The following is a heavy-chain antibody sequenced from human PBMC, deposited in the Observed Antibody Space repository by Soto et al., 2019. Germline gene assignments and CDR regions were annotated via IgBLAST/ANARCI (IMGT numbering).Heavy chain of an antibody. D-gene: IGHD3-22*01. Sequence: ASVKVSCKVSGYTLTGLSMHWVRQAPGKGLEWMGGFDPEDGETIYAQKFQGRVTMTEDTSTDTAYMELSSLRSEDTAVYYCATIKYYYDSSGYTLAPGLNAFDIWGQGTMVTVSS. CDR2: FDPEDGET. J-gene: IGHJ3*02. CDR1: GYTLTGLS. V-gene: IGHV1-24*01. CDR3: ATIKYYYDSSGYTLAPGLNAFDI.